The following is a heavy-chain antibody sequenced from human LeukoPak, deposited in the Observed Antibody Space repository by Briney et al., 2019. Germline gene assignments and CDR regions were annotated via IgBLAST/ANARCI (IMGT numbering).Heavy chain of an antibody. V-gene: IGHV3-33*01. CDR1: GFSFNTFG. D-gene: IGHD2-15*01. CDR2: MWYDGSNK. CDR3: ARYCGGGNCYTGLDS. J-gene: IGHJ5*01. Sequence: PGGSLRLSCVASGFSFNTFGMHWVRQAPGKGLEWVALMWYDGSNKHYAGSVRGRFTISRDNSKNTLYLQMDSLRAEDTAVYYCARYCGGGNCYTGLDSWGQGTLVTVSS.